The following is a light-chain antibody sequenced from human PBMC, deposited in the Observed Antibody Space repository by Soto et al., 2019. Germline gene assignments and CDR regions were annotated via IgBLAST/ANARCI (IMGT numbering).Light chain of an antibody. V-gene: IGKV1-5*03. CDR2: KAS. CDR3: QHYNGDSRT. Sequence: DIQMTQSPSTLYASVGDTVTITCRASESINSWLAWHQQKPGKAPNLLIYKASSLESGVPSRFSGSGSGTEFTLTISSLQPDDFATYYCQHYNGDSRTFGQGTKLEIK. J-gene: IGKJ2*01. CDR1: ESINSW.